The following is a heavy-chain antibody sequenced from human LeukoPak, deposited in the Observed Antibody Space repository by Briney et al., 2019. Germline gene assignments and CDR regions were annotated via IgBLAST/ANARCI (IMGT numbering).Heavy chain of an antibody. CDR3: AKAGYCSSTSCYGADYYMDV. Sequence: PGGSLRLSCAASGFTFDDYGMSWVRQAPGKGLEWVSGINWNGGSTGYADSVKGRFTISRDNAKNSLYLQMNSLRTEDTALYYCAKAGYCSSTSCYGADYYMDVWGKGTTVTVSS. J-gene: IGHJ6*03. CDR2: INWNGGST. CDR1: GFTFDDYG. V-gene: IGHV3-20*04. D-gene: IGHD2-2*01.